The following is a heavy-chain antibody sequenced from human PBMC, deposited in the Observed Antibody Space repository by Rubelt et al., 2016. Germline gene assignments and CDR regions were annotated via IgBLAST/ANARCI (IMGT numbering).Heavy chain of an antibody. CDR1: GFTFSSCE. Sequence: EVQLVESGGGLVQPGGSLRLSCAASGFTFSSCEMNWVRQAPGKGLEWVSYISSSGSTIYYADSVKGRFTISRDNAKNSLYLQMNSLRAEDTVVYYCAIPGYSYGTSDYWGQGTLVTVSS. CDR2: ISSSGSTI. J-gene: IGHJ4*02. V-gene: IGHV3-48*03. CDR3: AIPGYSYGTSDY. D-gene: IGHD5-18*01.